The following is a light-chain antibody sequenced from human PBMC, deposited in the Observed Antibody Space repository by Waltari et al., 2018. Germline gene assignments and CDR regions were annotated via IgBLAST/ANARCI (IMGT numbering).Light chain of an antibody. Sequence: QSVLTQPPSVSGAPGQRVTISCTGSGSNIGAGYDVHWYQQLPRAAPKLLIYGRTGRPVAVPARFFGSTSGTSASLAIIGLQAEDEADYYCQSYDTSLSVVFGGGTKLTVL. CDR3: QSYDTSLSVV. J-gene: IGLJ3*02. CDR1: GSNIGAGYD. V-gene: IGLV1-40*01. CDR2: GRT.